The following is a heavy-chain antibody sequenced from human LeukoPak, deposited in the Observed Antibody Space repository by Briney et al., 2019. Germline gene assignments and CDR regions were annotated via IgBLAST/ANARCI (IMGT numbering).Heavy chain of an antibody. Sequence: GGSLRLSCAASGFTFSSYAMSWVRQAPGKGLEWVSAISGSGGSTYYADSVKGRFTISRDNSKNTLYLQMNSLRAEDTAVYYCAKDRVKGFWSPWYFDYWGQGTLVTVSS. V-gene: IGHV3-23*01. CDR2: ISGSGGST. CDR1: GFTFSSYA. J-gene: IGHJ4*02. CDR3: AKDRVKGFWSPWYFDY. D-gene: IGHD3-3*01.